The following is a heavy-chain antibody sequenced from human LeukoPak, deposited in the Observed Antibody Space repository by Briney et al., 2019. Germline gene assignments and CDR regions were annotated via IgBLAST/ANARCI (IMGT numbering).Heavy chain of an antibody. CDR3: ARGYSGSYYPMDV. D-gene: IGHD1-26*01. V-gene: IGHV4-34*01. J-gene: IGHJ6*04. Sequence: PSETLSLTCAVYGGSFSGYYWSWIRQPPGKGLEWIGELNHSGSTNYNPSLKSRVTISLDTSKNQFSLKLSSVTAADTAVYYCARGYSGSYYPMDVWGKGTTVTISS. CDR2: LNHSGST. CDR1: GGSFSGYY.